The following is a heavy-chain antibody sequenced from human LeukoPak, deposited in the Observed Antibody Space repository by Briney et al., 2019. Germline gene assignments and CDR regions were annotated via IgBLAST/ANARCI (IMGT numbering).Heavy chain of an antibody. D-gene: IGHD4-17*01. CDR3: ARGNYGDYDLDFDY. J-gene: IGHJ4*02. V-gene: IGHV4-59*01. CDR1: GVSISGYY. Sequence: TSETLSLTCTVSGVSISGYYWSWIRQPPGKGLEWIGYIYYSGSTNYNPSLKSRVTISVDTSKNQFSLKLSSVTAADTAVYYCARGNYGDYDLDFDYWGQGTLVTVSS. CDR2: IYYSGST.